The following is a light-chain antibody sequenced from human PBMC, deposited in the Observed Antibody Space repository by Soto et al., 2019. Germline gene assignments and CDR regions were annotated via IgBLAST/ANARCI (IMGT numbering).Light chain of an antibody. CDR2: DAS. V-gene: IGKV3-11*01. CDR1: QSVSSY. Sequence: EIVLTQSPATLSLSPGERATLSCRASQSVSSYLAWYQQKPGQAPRLLIYDASNRATGIPARFSGSGSGTDFTLTISSLEPEDFAVYFCQQRGSWPLITFGQGTRLEIK. J-gene: IGKJ5*01. CDR3: QQRGSWPLIT.